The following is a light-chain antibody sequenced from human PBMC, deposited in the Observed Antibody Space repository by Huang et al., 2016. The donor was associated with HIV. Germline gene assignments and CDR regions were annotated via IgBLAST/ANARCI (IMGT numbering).Light chain of an antibody. Sequence: AIQMTQSPSSLSASVGDRVTITFRASQGITDDLAWYQQKPGKAPKRLISGASTLRSGVPSRFSGSGSGTDFTLTISSLQPEDYATYYCLQDHNYPRTFGQGTKVEI. CDR1: QGITDD. V-gene: IGKV1-6*01. J-gene: IGKJ1*01. CDR2: GAS. CDR3: LQDHNYPRT.